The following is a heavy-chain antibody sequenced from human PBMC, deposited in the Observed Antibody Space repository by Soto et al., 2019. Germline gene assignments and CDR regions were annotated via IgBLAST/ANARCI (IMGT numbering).Heavy chain of an antibody. CDR2: ISAHNGNK. CDR1: GYSFTNYD. J-gene: IGHJ6*02. CDR3: ARGLLAYFGMDV. D-gene: IGHD1-26*01. V-gene: IGHV1-18*01. Sequence: QLVQSGAEVKKPGASVKVSCKASGYSFTNYDISWVRQAPGQGLEWMAWISAHNGNKHYAEKFQGRVSTTTATSTSTAYMEVRTLKTDDTAVYYFARGLLAYFGMDVWGQGTTVTVS.